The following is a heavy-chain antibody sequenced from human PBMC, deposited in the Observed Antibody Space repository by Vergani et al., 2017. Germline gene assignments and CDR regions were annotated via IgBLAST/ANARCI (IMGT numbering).Heavy chain of an antibody. CDR3: ARDPRGYGGDPEDYYYGMDV. Sequence: QVQLVQSGAEVKKPGASAKVSCRASGYSFSSYDISWVRQATGQGLEWMGRIIPVLGKTKYAQDFQGRLTITADTSTSTAYMELTSLRSQDTAVYYCARDPRGYGGDPEDYYYGMDVWGQGTTVTVSS. J-gene: IGHJ6*02. V-gene: IGHV1-69*09. CDR2: IIPVLGKT. CDR1: GYSFSSYD. D-gene: IGHD2-21*02.